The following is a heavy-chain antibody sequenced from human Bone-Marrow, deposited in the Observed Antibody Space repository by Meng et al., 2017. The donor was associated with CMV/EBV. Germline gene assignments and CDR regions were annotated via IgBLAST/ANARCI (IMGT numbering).Heavy chain of an antibody. Sequence: GGSLRLSCAASGFTFSSYEMNWVRQAPGKGLEWVAFIRYDGSNKYYADSVKGRFTISRDNSKNTLYLQMNSLRAEDTAVYYCAKDAHITMIVVGDYWGQGTLDTVSS. CDR3: AKDAHITMIVVGDY. J-gene: IGHJ4*02. CDR2: IRYDGSNK. V-gene: IGHV3-30*02. CDR1: GFTFSSYE. D-gene: IGHD3-22*01.